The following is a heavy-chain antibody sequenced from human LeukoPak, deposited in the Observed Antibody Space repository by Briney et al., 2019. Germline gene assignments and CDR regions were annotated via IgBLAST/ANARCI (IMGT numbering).Heavy chain of an antibody. CDR3: ARGYDSSGYYYDY. D-gene: IGHD3-22*01. CDR1: GFTFSSYW. Sequence: GGSLRLSCAASGFTFSSYWMHWVRQAPGKGLVWVSRINSDGSSTSYADSVKGRFTISRDNAKNSLYLQMNSLRAEDTAVYYCARGYDSSGYYYDYWGQGTLVTVSS. V-gene: IGHV3-74*01. CDR2: INSDGSST. J-gene: IGHJ4*02.